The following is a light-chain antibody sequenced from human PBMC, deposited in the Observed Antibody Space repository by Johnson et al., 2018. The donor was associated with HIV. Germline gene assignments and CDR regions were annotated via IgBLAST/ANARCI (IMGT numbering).Light chain of an antibody. CDR3: GTWDSSLSALYV. CDR2: DNN. V-gene: IGLV1-51*01. J-gene: IGLJ1*01. CDR1: SSNIGNNY. Sequence: QSVLTQPPSVSAAPGQKVTISCSGSSSNIGNNYVSWYQQLPGTAPKFLIYDNNKRPSGIPDRFSGSKSGTSATLGITGLQTGDEADYYCGTWDSSLSALYVVGTGTKVTVL.